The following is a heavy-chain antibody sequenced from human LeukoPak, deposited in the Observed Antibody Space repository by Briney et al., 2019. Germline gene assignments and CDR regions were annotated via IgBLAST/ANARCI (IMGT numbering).Heavy chain of an antibody. D-gene: IGHD4-17*01. V-gene: IGHV4-34*01. CDR1: GGSFSGYY. CDR3: ARQYGDRGDYYYMDV. Sequence: SETLSLTCAVYGGSFSGYYWSWIRQPPGKGLEWIGQINHSGSTNYNPSLKSRVTISVDTSKNQFSLKLSSVTAADTAVYYCARQYGDRGDYYYMDVWGKGTTVTISS. J-gene: IGHJ6*03. CDR2: INHSGST.